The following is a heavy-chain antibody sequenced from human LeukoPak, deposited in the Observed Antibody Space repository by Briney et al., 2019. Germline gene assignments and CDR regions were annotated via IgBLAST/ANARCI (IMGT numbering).Heavy chain of an antibody. CDR1: GGSISSYY. D-gene: IGHD1-26*01. J-gene: IGHJ4*02. Sequence: SETLSLTCTVSGGSISSYYWSWIRQPPGKGLEWIGYIYYSGSTNYNPSLKSRVTISVDTSKNQFSLKLSSVTAADTAVYYCASSQWELYRGGFDYWGQGTLVTVSS. CDR2: IYYSGST. CDR3: ASSQWELYRGGFDY. V-gene: IGHV4-59*01.